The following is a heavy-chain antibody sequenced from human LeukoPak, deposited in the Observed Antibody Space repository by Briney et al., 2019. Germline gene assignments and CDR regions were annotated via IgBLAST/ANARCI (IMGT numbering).Heavy chain of an antibody. V-gene: IGHV3-53*01. Sequence: PGGSLRLSCAASGFTVSSNYMSWVRQAPGKGLEWVSVIYSGGSTYYADSVKGRFTISRDNSKNMVYLQMNSLRAEDTAVYYCTRRAGGNLYDLDNWGQGTLVTVSS. CDR1: GFTVSSNY. CDR3: TRRAGGNLYDLDN. J-gene: IGHJ4*02. CDR2: IYSGGST. D-gene: IGHD2-8*02.